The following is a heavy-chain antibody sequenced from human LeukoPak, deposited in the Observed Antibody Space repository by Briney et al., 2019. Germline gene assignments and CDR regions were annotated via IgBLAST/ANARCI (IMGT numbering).Heavy chain of an antibody. D-gene: IGHD5-12*01. J-gene: IGHJ4*02. V-gene: IGHV1-18*01. Sequence: ASVKVSCKASGYTFTTYGISWVRQAPGQGLEWMGWINPYNGDTNYAQKLQGRVTMTTDTSTSTAYMELRSLRSDDTAVYYCARDIYSGYDPGYFDYWGQGTLVTVSS. CDR1: GYTFTTYG. CDR2: INPYNGDT. CDR3: ARDIYSGYDPGYFDY.